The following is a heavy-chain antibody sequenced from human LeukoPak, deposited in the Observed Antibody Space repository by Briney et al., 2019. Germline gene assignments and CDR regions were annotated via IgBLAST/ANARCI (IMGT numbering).Heavy chain of an antibody. CDR1: GFMFSSYG. Sequence: GGSLRLSCAVSGFMFSSYGMHWVRQAPGKGLEWVAFIRYDGSNKYSGDSVRGRFTISRDNSKNTLYLQMNSLRAEDTAVYYCAKLSPTDTSGDYWGQGTLVTVSS. J-gene: IGHJ4*02. D-gene: IGHD3-10*01. CDR2: IRYDGSNK. V-gene: IGHV3-30*02. CDR3: AKLSPTDTSGDY.